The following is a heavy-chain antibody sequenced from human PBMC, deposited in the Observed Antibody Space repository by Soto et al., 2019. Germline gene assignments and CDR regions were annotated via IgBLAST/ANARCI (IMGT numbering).Heavy chain of an antibody. J-gene: IGHJ6*02. CDR3: AKDRGSGTLRYYGMDV. CDR1: GFSFSSYA. Sequence: QEQLVESGGGVVQPGMSLRLSCAASGFSFSSYAVHWVRQAPGKGLEWVAVMSYDETKINYEDSVKGRFTISRDNSKNRLFLQMNGLRPEDTAVYFCAKDRGSGTLRYYGMDVWGRGTPVTVSS. CDR2: MSYDETKI. D-gene: IGHD3-10*01. V-gene: IGHV3-30*18.